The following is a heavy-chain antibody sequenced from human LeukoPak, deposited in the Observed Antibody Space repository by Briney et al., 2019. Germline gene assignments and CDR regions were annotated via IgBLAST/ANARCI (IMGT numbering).Heavy chain of an antibody. CDR2: ISAYNGNT. V-gene: IGHV1-18*01. J-gene: IGHJ4*02. Sequence: ASVKVSCKASGYTFTCSGISWVRQAPGQGLEWMGWISAYNGNTNYSQKLQGRVTMTTDTSRSTAYMELRSLRSDDTAVYSRASHGGDYGSWSPVYFDYWGQGTLVTVSS. CDR3: ASHGGDYGSWSPVYFDY. CDR1: GYTFTCSG. D-gene: IGHD3-10*01.